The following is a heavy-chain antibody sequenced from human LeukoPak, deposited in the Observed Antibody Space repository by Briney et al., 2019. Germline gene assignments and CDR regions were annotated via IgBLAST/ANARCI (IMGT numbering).Heavy chain of an antibody. Sequence: PGGSLRLSCAVSGFTVSGNYMSWVRQAPGKGLEWVSLIYSGGTTYYADSVKGRFTISRDNSKNTLYLQMNSLRAEDTAVYYCAKGPKKYYYDSSGYYTDHWYFDLWGRGTLVTVSS. J-gene: IGHJ2*01. V-gene: IGHV3-53*01. CDR3: AKGPKKYYYDSSGYYTDHWYFDL. CDR1: GFTVSGNY. CDR2: IYSGGTT. D-gene: IGHD3-22*01.